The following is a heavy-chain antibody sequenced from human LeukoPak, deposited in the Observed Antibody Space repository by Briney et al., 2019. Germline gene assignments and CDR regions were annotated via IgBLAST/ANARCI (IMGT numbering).Heavy chain of an antibody. CDR3: AILRGVVPRGY. Sequence: GASVKVSCKASVYTFTSYGISWVRQAPGQGLEWMGWISAYNGNTNYAQKLQGRVTMTTGTSTSTAYMELRSLRSDDTAVYYCAILRGVVPRGYWGKGTLVTVSS. CDR1: VYTFTSYG. J-gene: IGHJ4*02. CDR2: ISAYNGNT. D-gene: IGHD3-3*01. V-gene: IGHV1-18*01.